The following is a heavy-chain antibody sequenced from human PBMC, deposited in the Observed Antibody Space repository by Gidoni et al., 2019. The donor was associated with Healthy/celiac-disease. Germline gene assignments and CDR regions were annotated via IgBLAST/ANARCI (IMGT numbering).Heavy chain of an antibody. CDR2: INHSGST. V-gene: IGHV4-34*01. CDR3: ARGRVVPARPFDY. Sequence: QVQLQQWGAGLLKPSETLSLTCAVYGGSFSGYYWSWIRQPPGKGLEWIGEINHSGSTNYNPSLKSRVTISVDTSKNQFSLKLSSVTAADTAVYYCARGRVVPARPFDYWGQGTLVTVSS. J-gene: IGHJ4*02. D-gene: IGHD2-2*01. CDR1: GGSFSGYY.